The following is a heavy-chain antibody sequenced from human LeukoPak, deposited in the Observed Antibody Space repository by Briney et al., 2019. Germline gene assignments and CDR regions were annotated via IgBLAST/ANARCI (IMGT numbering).Heavy chain of an antibody. Sequence: ASVKVSCKASGYTFTSHYMHWVRQAPGQGPEWMGIINPSAGSTSHAQKFQGRVTMTRDTSTSTVYMELSSLRSEDTAAYYCTRDRTYYPGSGSFSYYYYGMDVWGQGTTVTVSS. CDR3: TRDRTYYPGSGSFSYYYYGMDV. V-gene: IGHV1-46*01. CDR1: GYTFTSHY. D-gene: IGHD3-10*01. CDR2: INPSAGST. J-gene: IGHJ6*02.